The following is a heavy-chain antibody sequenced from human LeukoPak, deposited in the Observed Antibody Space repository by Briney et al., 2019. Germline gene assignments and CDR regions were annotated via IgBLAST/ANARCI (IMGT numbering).Heavy chain of an antibody. CDR2: ISSSSTI. CDR3: ASSYWKYYFDY. J-gene: IGHJ4*02. V-gene: IGHV3-48*02. CDR1: GFTFSSYS. Sequence: PGGSLRLSCAASGFTFSSYSMNWVRQAPGKGLEWVSYISSSSTIYYADSVKGRFTISRDNAKNSLYLQMNSLRDEDTAVYYCASSYWKYYFDYWGQGTLVTVSS. D-gene: IGHD1-1*01.